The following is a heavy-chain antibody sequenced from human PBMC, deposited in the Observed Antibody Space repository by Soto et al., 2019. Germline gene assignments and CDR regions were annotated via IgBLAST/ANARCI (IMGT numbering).Heavy chain of an antibody. CDR3: ARGTIFGVGTEYYYYGMDV. CDR2: MNPNSGNT. Sequence: QVQLVQSGAEVKKPGASVKVSCKASGYTFTSYDINWVRQATGQGLEWMGWMNPNSGNTGYAQKFQGRVTLTRNTSISTAYMGLSSLRSEDSAVYSCARGTIFGVGTEYYYYGMDVWGQGTTVTVAS. D-gene: IGHD3-3*01. CDR1: GYTFTSYD. V-gene: IGHV1-8*01. J-gene: IGHJ6*02.